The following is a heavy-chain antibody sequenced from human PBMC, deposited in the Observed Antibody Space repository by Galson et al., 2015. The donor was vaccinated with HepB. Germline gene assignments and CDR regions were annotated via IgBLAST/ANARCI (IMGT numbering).Heavy chain of an antibody. CDR1: GGSFSGYY. Sequence: ETLSLTCAVYGGSFSGYYWSWIRQPPGKGLEWIGEINHSGSTNYNPSLKSRVTISVDTSKNQFSLKLSSVTAADTAVYYCARVRTGGVPAASDYWGQGTLVTVSS. D-gene: IGHD2-2*01. J-gene: IGHJ4*02. CDR3: ARVRTGGVPAASDY. V-gene: IGHV4-34*01. CDR2: INHSGST.